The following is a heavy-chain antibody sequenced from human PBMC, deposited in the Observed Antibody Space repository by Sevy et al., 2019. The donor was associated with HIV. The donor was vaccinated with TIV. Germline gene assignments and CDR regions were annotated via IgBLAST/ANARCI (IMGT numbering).Heavy chain of an antibody. CDR2: INPNSGGT. V-gene: IGHV1-2*02. Sequence: AGPSVKVSCKASGYTFTGYYMHWVRQAPGQGLEWMGWINPNSGGTNYAQKFQGRVTMTRDTSISTAYMELSRLRSDDTAVYYCARDLAVEQGWRAFDPWGQGTLVTVSS. CDR1: GYTFTGYY. D-gene: IGHD6-19*01. J-gene: IGHJ5*02. CDR3: ARDLAVEQGWRAFDP.